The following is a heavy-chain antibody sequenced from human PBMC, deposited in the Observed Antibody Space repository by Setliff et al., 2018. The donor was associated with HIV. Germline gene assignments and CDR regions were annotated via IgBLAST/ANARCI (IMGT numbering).Heavy chain of an antibody. Sequence: PGGSLRLSCVASGLDIGDYWMTWVRQAPGKGLEWVANINPDGNERYYMESVQGRFTISRDNIQNAVLLQMISLTADDAAVYYCARVRTSTGAQDWGQGTLVTVSS. CDR1: GLDIGDYW. CDR3: ARVRTSTGAQD. V-gene: IGHV3-7*03. J-gene: IGHJ4*02. CDR2: INPDGNER.